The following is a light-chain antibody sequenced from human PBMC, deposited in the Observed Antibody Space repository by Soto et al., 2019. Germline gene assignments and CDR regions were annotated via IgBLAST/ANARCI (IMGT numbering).Light chain of an antibody. CDR3: QQYGSSGT. V-gene: IGKV3-20*01. CDR1: QSISSSY. Sequence: XLTQSPGNLXLCPGEGASLXCRASQSISSSYLAWYQQKPSQAPRLLIYNAFNRATGITDRFSGSGSGTDFILTISILEPEDLAVYXCQQYGSSGTFXQGTKVDI. CDR2: NAF. J-gene: IGKJ1*01.